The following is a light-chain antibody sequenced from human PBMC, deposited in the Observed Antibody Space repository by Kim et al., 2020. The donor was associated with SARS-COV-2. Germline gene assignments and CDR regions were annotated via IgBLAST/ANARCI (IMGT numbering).Light chain of an antibody. Sequence: EIMLTQSPGTLSLSPGETATLSCRASQTVRNNYISWYQQRPGQAPRLLFYAPSSTASSRATGIPGRFSGSGSGTDFTLTISRLEPEDFAINYCQQYGNSPWTFGQGTKVDIK. CDR1: QTVRNNY. CDR2: APSSTAS. J-gene: IGKJ1*01. V-gene: IGKV3-20*01. CDR3: QQYGNSPWT.